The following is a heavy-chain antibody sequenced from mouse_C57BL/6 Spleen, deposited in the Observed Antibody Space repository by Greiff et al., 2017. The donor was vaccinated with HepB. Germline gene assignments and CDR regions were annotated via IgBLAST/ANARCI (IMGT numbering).Heavy chain of an antibody. Sequence: VQLKQSGPELVKPGASVKISCKASGYSFTGYYMNWVKQSPEKSLEWIGEINPSTGGTTYNQKFKAKATLTVDKSSSTAYMQLKSLTSEDSAVYYCARGDYGNYVGFAYWGQGTLVTVSA. CDR2: INPSTGGT. CDR1: GYSFTGYY. CDR3: ARGDYGNYVGFAY. D-gene: IGHD2-1*01. V-gene: IGHV1-42*01. J-gene: IGHJ3*01.